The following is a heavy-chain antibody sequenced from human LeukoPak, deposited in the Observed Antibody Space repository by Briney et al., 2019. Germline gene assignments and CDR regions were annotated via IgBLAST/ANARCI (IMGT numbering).Heavy chain of an antibody. CDR3: ARAVYCSSTSCSPSAFDI. J-gene: IGHJ3*02. CDR2: IYYSGST. D-gene: IGHD2-2*01. V-gene: IGHV4-39*01. Sequence: PSETLSLTCTVSGGSISSSSYYWGWIRQPPGKGLEWMGGIYYSGSTYYNPSLKSRVTISVDTSKNQFSLKLSSVTAADTAVYYCARAVYCSSTSCSPSAFDIWGQGTMVTVSS. CDR1: GGSISSSSYY.